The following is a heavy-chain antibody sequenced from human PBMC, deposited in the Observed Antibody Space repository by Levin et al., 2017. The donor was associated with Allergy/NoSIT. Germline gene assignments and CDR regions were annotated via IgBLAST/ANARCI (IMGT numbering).Heavy chain of an antibody. CDR3: ARQRHDYVWGSYREKRGYYFDY. CDR1: GGSFSGYY. D-gene: IGHD3-16*02. CDR2: INHSGST. Sequence: RPSETLSLTCAVYGGSFSGYYWSWIRQPPGKGLEWIGEINHSGSTNYNPSLKSRVTISVDTSKNQFSLKLSSVTAADTAVYYCARQRHDYVWGSYREKRGYYFDYWGQGTLVTVSS. V-gene: IGHV4-34*01. J-gene: IGHJ4*02.